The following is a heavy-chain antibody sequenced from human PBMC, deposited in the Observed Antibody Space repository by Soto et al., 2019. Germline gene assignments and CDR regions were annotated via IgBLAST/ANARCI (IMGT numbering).Heavy chain of an antibody. D-gene: IGHD3-3*01. V-gene: IGHV3-33*01. CDR3: ARDGHDFWSGSNWFDP. J-gene: IGHJ5*02. Sequence: GGSLRLSCAASGFTFSSYGMHWVRQAPGKGLEWVAVIWYDGSNKYYADSVKGRFTISRDNSKNTLYLQMNSLRAEDTAVYYCARDGHDFWSGSNWFDPWGQGTLVTVSS. CDR1: GFTFSSYG. CDR2: IWYDGSNK.